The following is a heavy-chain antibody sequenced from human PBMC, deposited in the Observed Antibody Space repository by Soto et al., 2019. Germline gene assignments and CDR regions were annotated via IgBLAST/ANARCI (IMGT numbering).Heavy chain of an antibody. CDR2: INPNSGGT. CDR1: GYTFTGYY. CDR3: ARDRLLWFGEARLCFDY. V-gene: IGHV1-2*02. J-gene: IGHJ4*02. D-gene: IGHD3-10*01. Sequence: ASVKVYCKASGYTFTGYYMHCVRQAPGQGLEWMGWINPNSGGTNYAQKFQGRVTITRDTSASTAYMELSSLRSEDTAVYYCARDRLLWFGEARLCFDYWGQGTLVTVSS.